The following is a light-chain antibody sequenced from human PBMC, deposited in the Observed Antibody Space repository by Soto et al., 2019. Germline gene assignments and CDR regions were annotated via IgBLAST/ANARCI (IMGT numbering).Light chain of an antibody. CDR3: CSYVGSSSVV. Sequence: QSVLTQPASVSGSPGQSITISCTGTSIDVGSYNLVSWYQQHPGKAPKLMIYEVSKRPSGVSNRFSGSKSGNTASLTISGLQAEDEADYYCCSYVGSSSVVFGGGTQLTVL. CDR1: SIDVGSYNL. J-gene: IGLJ2*01. CDR2: EVS. V-gene: IGLV2-23*02.